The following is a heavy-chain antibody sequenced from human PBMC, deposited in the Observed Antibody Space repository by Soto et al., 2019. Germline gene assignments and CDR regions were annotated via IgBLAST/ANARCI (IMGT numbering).Heavy chain of an antibody. V-gene: IGHV1-46*01. CDR2: INPSGGST. CDR3: ARGAGTAMVPSRVSSSWPFDY. Sequence: GASVKVSCKASGYTFTSYYMHWVRQAPGQGLEWMGIINPSGGSTSYAQKFQGRVTMTRDTSTSTVYMELSSLRSEDTAVYYCARGAGTAMVPSRVSSSWPFDYWGQGTLVTVSS. D-gene: IGHD5-18*01. J-gene: IGHJ4*02. CDR1: GYTFTSYY.